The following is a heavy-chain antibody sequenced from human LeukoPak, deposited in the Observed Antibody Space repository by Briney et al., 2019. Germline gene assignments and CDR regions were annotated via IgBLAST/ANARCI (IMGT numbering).Heavy chain of an antibody. CDR3: ARQADGYKFDY. CDR2: IIPIFGPA. V-gene: IGHV1-69*01. CDR1: GASVSTYA. Sequence: SAEVPCNASGASVSTYAISWGRRAPGHRREWMGGIIPIFGPANYAQKFQGRVTITADESTSTAYMDLSSLRSEDTAVYYCARQADGYKFDYWGQGTLVTVSS. J-gene: IGHJ4*02. D-gene: IGHD5-24*01.